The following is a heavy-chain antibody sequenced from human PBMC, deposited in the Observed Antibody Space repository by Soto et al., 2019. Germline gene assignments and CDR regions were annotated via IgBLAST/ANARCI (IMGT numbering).Heavy chain of an antibody. CDR1: GDTYTSYY. J-gene: IGHJ4*01. Sequence: ASVKVSCKASGDTYTSYYIHWVRQAPGQGLGWMGTFNPSGGGTFYAQKFQGRVTMTGDTSTSTVYMELNGLRVEDTAVYYCAKDMGQWVETFDYWGHGTLVTVSS. CDR2: FNPSGGGT. V-gene: IGHV1-46*01. D-gene: IGHD6-19*01. CDR3: AKDMGQWVETFDY.